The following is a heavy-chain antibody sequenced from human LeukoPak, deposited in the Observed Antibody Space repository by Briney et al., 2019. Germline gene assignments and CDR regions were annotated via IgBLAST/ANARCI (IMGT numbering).Heavy chain of an antibody. CDR2: IIPIFGTA. D-gene: IGHD3-22*01. Sequence: SVKVSCKASGGTFSSYAISWVRQAPGQGLEWMGGIIPIFGTANYAQKFQGRVTITTDESTSTAYMELSSLRSEDTAVYYCARELDYYDDAFDIWGQGTMVTVSS. V-gene: IGHV1-69*05. J-gene: IGHJ3*02. CDR3: ARELDYYDDAFDI. CDR1: GGTFSSYA.